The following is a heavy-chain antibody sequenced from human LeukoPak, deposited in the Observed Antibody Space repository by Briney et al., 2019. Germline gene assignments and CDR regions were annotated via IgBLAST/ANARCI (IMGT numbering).Heavy chain of an antibody. J-gene: IGHJ5*02. CDR2: IIPIFDTA. D-gene: IGHD3-3*01. CDR1: GGTFSSYA. CDR3: ARDLLIRIFGEPTAGWFDP. V-gene: IGHV1-69*05. Sequence: SVKVSCKASGGTFSSYAISWVRQAPGQGLEWMGGIIPIFDTANYAQKFQGRVTITTDESTSTAHMELSSLTSEDTAVYYCARDLLIRIFGEPTAGWFDPGGQGTLVTVSS.